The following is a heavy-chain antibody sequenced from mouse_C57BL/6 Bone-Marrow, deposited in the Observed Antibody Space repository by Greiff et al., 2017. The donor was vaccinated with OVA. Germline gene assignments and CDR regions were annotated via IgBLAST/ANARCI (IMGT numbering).Heavy chain of an antibody. CDR3: ARNDYDGTWFAY. CDR2: IYPGGGYT. Sequence: QVQLQQPGAELVRPGTSVKMSCKASGYTFTNYWIGWAKQRPGHGLEWIGDIYPGGGYTNYNEKFKGKATLTADKSSSTAYMQFSSLTSEDSAIYYGARNDYDGTWFAYWGQGTLVTVSA. D-gene: IGHD2-4*01. CDR1: GYTFTNYW. V-gene: IGHV1-63*01. J-gene: IGHJ3*01.